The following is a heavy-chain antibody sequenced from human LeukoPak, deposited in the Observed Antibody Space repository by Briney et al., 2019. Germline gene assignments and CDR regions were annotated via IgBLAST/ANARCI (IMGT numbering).Heavy chain of an antibody. V-gene: IGHV3-11*01. J-gene: IGHJ3*01. CDR2: ISSSGSSI. CDR3: AKGGVYNSKRGAFDV. D-gene: IGHD3-22*01. Sequence: GGSLRLSCAASGFTFSDYYMSWIRQAPGKGLEWISYISSSGSSIYYADSVKGRFTISRDNAKNSLYLQMNSLRAEDTAVYYCAKGGVYNSKRGAFDVWGQGTMVTVSS. CDR1: GFTFSDYY.